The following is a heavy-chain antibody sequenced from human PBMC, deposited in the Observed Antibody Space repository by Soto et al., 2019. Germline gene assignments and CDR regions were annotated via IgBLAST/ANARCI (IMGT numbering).Heavy chain of an antibody. J-gene: IGHJ4*02. CDR2: ISAYNGNT. CDR1: GYTFTSYA. CDR3: ARVGRQSYYDGFPVY. V-gene: IGHV1-18*04. Sequence: ASVKVSCKASGYTFTSYAISWVRQAPGQGLEWMGWISAYNGNTNYAQQLQGRVTMTTDTSTSTAYMELRSLRSEDTAVYYCARVGRQSYYDGFPVYWGQGTLGTV. D-gene: IGHD3-22*01.